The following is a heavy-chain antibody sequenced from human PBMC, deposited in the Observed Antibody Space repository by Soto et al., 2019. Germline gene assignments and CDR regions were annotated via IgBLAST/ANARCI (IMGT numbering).Heavy chain of an antibody. CDR1: GFTFSSYS. CDR3: ARDRYDYDGPDY. Sequence: GGSLRLSCAASGFTFSSYSMNWVRQAPGKGLEWVSSISSSSSYIYYADSVKGRFTISRDNAKNSLYLQMNSLRAEDTAVYYCARDRYDYDGPDYWGQGTLVTVSS. V-gene: IGHV3-21*01. D-gene: IGHD4-17*01. CDR2: ISSSSSYI. J-gene: IGHJ4*02.